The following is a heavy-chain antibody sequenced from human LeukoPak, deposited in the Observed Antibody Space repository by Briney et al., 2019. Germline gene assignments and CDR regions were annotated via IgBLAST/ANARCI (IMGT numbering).Heavy chain of an antibody. Sequence: GGSLRLSCAASGFTFSDYYMSWIRQAPGKGLEWVSYISSSGSTISYADSVKGRFTISRDNSKNTLYLQMNSLRAEDTAVYYCANGVPAALDYWGQGTLVTVSS. CDR3: ANGVPAALDY. CDR1: GFTFSDYY. D-gene: IGHD2-2*01. V-gene: IGHV3-11*04. J-gene: IGHJ4*02. CDR2: ISSSGSTI.